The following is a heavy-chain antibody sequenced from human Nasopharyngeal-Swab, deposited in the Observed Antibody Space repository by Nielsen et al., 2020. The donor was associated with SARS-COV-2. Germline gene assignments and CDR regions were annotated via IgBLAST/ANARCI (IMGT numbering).Heavy chain of an antibody. Sequence: GGSLRLSCAASGFTFSSYAMSWVRQAPGKGLEWVSGISGSGVGTYYADSVKGRFTISRDNSKNTLYLQMNSLIAEDTAVYYCARGPTLYDSSGYWNDAFDIWGQGTMVTVSS. V-gene: IGHV3-23*01. CDR3: ARGPTLYDSSGYWNDAFDI. D-gene: IGHD3-22*01. J-gene: IGHJ3*02. CDR1: GFTFSSYA. CDR2: ISGSGVGT.